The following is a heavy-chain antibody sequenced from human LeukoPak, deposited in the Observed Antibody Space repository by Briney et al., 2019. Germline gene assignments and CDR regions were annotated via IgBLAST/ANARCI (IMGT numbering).Heavy chain of an antibody. D-gene: IGHD6-13*01. V-gene: IGHV3-7*03. CDR2: IKEDGSEK. Sequence: GGSLRLSCAASGLNFSSRWMNWVRQAPGQGLEWVASIKEDGSEKHYVDSVEGRFTISRDDGKNSLYLQMNSLRAEDTAVYYCARDSGWWRFDFWGQGTLVTVSS. J-gene: IGHJ4*02. CDR3: ARDSGWWRFDF. CDR1: GLNFSSRW.